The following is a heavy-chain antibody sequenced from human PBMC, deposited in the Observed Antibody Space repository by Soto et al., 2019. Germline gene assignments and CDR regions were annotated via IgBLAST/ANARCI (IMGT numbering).Heavy chain of an antibody. CDR2: IKEDGTKK. CDR3: ARATGYYHTSGSDS. J-gene: IGHJ4*02. V-gene: IGHV3-7*01. CDR1: GFTFNNYW. Sequence: PGGPLRLSCAACGFTFNNYWMSWVRQAPGKGLEWVADIKEDGTKKYYVDSVEGRFTISRDNAKNSLYLQMNGLRAEDTAVYYCARATGYYHTSGSDSWGQGTLVTVSS. D-gene: IGHD3-22*01.